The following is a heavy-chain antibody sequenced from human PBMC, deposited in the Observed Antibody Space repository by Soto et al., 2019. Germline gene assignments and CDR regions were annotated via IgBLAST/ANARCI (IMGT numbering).Heavy chain of an antibody. Sequence: QVQLQESGPGLVKTSETLSLTCTVSGGSVSSGPYHWNWVRQPPGTGLEWIGHISYSGTANYNPSLRGRVIMATDTSMNQFSLRLTSVTAAATAVYYCMRSHGAYWGQGALVAVSP. CDR1: GGSVSSGPYH. V-gene: IGHV4-61*01. CDR2: ISYSGTA. J-gene: IGHJ4*02. D-gene: IGHD2-8*01. CDR3: MRSHGAY.